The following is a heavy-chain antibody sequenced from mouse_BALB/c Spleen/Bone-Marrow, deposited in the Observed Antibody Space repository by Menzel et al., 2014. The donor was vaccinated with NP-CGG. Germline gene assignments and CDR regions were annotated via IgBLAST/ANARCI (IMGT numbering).Heavy chain of an antibody. Sequence: DVKLVESGPGLVKPSQSLSLTCTVTGYPITSDYAWNWIRQFPGNKLEWMGYINYSGSTSYNPSLKSRISITRDTSKNQFFLQLNSVTTEDTATYYCARGSHFDYWGQGTTLTVSS. CDR2: INYSGST. CDR1: GYPITSDYA. CDR3: ARGSHFDY. J-gene: IGHJ2*01. V-gene: IGHV3-2*02.